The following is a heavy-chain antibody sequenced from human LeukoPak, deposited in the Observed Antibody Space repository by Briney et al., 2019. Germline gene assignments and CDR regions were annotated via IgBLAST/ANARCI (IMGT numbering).Heavy chain of an antibody. D-gene: IGHD3-10*01. V-gene: IGHV1-24*01. CDR2: FDPEDAET. CDR1: GYTLTELS. CDR3: ARENASGSYFDY. Sequence: ASVNVSCKVSGYTLTELSMHWVRQAPGKGLEWMGGFDPEDAETIYAQKVQGGVTMTEHTSTDTAYMELSSLRSEDTAVYYCARENASGSYFDYWGQGTLVTVTS. J-gene: IGHJ4*02.